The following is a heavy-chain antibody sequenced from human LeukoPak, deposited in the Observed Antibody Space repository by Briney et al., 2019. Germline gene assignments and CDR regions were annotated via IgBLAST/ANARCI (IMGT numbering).Heavy chain of an antibody. V-gene: IGHV4-59*01. J-gene: IGHJ4*02. Sequence: SETLSLTCAVYGGSFSGYYWSWIRQPPGKGLEWIGYIYYSGSTNYNPSLKSRVTISVDTSKNQFSLKLSSVTAADTAVYYCARGGYSYGPFDYWGQGTLVTVSS. CDR3: ARGGYSYGPFDY. D-gene: IGHD5-18*01. CDR1: GGSFSGYY. CDR2: IYYSGST.